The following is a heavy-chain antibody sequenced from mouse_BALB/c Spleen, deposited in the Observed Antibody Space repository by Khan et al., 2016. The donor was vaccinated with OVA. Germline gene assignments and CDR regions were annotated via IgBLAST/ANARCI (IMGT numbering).Heavy chain of an antibody. V-gene: IGHV2-6-1*01. CDR3: ARHCYYGNDGPYFDV. D-gene: IGHD2-2*01. CDR2: IWSDGHT. CDR1: GFSLTSYG. Sequence: VELVESGPGLVAPSQSLSITCTISGFSLTSYGVHWVRQPPGKGLEWLVVIWSDGHTTYNSALKSRLSISKDNSKSQVFLKMNNLQTDDTAMYYCARHCYYGNDGPYFDVWGAGTTVTVSS. J-gene: IGHJ1*01.